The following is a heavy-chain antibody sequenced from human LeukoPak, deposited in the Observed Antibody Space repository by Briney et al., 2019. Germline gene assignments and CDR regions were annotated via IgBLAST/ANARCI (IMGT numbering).Heavy chain of an antibody. D-gene: IGHD3-22*01. CDR1: GFTFSSYA. Sequence: PGGSLRLSCAASGFTFSSYAMSWVRQAPGKGLEWVSAISGSGGSTYYADSVKGRFTISRDNSKNTLYLQMNSLRAEDTAVYYCAKDRRGITMMVVVITALDYWGQGTLVTVSS. CDR3: AKDRRGITMMVVVITALDY. CDR2: ISGSGGST. J-gene: IGHJ4*02. V-gene: IGHV3-23*01.